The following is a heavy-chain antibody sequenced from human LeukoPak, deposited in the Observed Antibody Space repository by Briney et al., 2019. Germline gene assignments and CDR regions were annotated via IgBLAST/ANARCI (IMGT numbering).Heavy chain of an antibody. CDR2: ISSSSSYI. V-gene: IGHV3-21*01. CDR1: GFTFSSYS. D-gene: IGHD3-3*01. Sequence: GGSLRLSCAASGFTFSSYSMNWVRQASGKGLEWVSSISSSSSYIYYADSVKGRFTISRDNAKNSLYLQMNSLRAEDTAVYYCARVDYDFWSGYYTYYYYMDVWGKGTTVTVSS. J-gene: IGHJ6*03. CDR3: ARVDYDFWSGYYTYYYYMDV.